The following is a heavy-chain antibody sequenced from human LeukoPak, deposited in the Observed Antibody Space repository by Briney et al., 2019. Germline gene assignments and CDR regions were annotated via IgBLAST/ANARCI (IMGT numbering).Heavy chain of an antibody. J-gene: IGHJ4*02. D-gene: IGHD6-13*01. CDR1: GFTFNTYG. CDR2: IASVGRDK. V-gene: IGHV3-30*18. CDR3: AKDGARGAAKYYFDY. Sequence: GGSLRLSCAASGFTFNTYGMHWVRQAPGKGLEWVAVIASVGRDKKYADSVKGRFTITRDNSKNTLYLQMNSLRAEDTAVYYCAKDGARGAAKYYFDYWGQGTLVTVSS.